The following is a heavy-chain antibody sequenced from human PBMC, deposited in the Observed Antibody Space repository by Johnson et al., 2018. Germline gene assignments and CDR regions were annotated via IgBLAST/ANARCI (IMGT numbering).Heavy chain of an antibody. V-gene: IGHV3-30-3*01. CDR3: ARDVEMAKIGDAFDI. CDR1: GFTFSSYA. J-gene: IGHJ3*02. Sequence: VQLVESGGGVVQPGRSLRLSCAASGFTFSSYAMHWVRQAPGKGLEWVAVISYDGSNKYYADSVKGRFTITRENSNNTLYLQMNSLRAEDTAVYYCARDVEMAKIGDAFDIWGQGTMVTVSS. D-gene: IGHD5-24*01. CDR2: ISYDGSNK.